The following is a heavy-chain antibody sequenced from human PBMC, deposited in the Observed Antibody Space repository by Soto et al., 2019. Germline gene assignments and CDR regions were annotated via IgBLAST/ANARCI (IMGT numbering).Heavy chain of an antibody. Sequence: ASVKVSCKASGYTFTSYYMHWVRHAPGQGLEWMGIINPSGGSTSYAQKFQGRVTMTRDTSTSTAYMELSSLRSEDTAVYYCARALCSGGSCYGYYFDYWGQGTLVTVSS. CDR1: GYTFTSYY. D-gene: IGHD2-15*01. CDR2: INPSGGST. V-gene: IGHV1-46*01. J-gene: IGHJ4*02. CDR3: ARALCSGGSCYGYYFDY.